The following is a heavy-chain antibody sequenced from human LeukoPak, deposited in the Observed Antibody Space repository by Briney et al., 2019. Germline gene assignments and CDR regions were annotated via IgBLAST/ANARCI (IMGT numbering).Heavy chain of an antibody. D-gene: IGHD6-19*01. CDR3: ARDGPKNVYGIAVAGPYYYYGMDV. J-gene: IGHJ6*02. CDR1: GFTFSTYW. Sequence: GGSLRLSCAASGFTFSTYWMSWVRQAPGKGLEWVAVISYDGSNKYYADSVKGRFTISRDNSKNTLYLQMNSLRAEDTAVYYCARDGPKNVYGIAVAGPYYYYGMDVWGQGTTVTVSS. CDR2: ISYDGSNK. V-gene: IGHV3-30*03.